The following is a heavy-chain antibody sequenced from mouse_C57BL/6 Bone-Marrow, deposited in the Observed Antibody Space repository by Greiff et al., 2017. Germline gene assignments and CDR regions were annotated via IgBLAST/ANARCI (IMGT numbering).Heavy chain of an antibody. CDR3: TGWYYGSTFAY. CDR2: IDPEHGDP. CDR1: GFNIKDDY. D-gene: IGHD1-1*01. Sequence: EVKLMESGAELVRPGASVKLSCTASGFNIKDDYMHWVQQRPEQGLEWIGWIDPEHGDPEYASKFQGKATITADTSSNTAYLQLISLTSEDTAVDYCTGWYYGSTFAYWGKGTLVTVSA. J-gene: IGHJ3*01. V-gene: IGHV14-4*01.